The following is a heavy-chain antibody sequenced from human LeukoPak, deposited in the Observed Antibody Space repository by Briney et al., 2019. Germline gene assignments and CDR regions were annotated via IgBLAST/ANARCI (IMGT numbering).Heavy chain of an antibody. J-gene: IGHJ4*02. Sequence: GGSLRLSCAASGFTFSTYTMSWVRQAPGKGLEWDSTISGSGSTAYYADSVKGRFTISRDNSQNTLYLQMDSLRADDTALYYCASLLLSSSGWYYFHYWGQGTLVTVSS. CDR3: ASLLLSSSGWYYFHY. V-gene: IGHV3-23*01. CDR2: ISGSGSTA. CDR1: GFTFSTYT. D-gene: IGHD6-19*01.